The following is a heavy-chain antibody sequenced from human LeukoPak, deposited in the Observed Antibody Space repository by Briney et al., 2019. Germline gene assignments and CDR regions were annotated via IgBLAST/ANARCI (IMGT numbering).Heavy chain of an antibody. V-gene: IGHV1-2*02. CDR1: GYTFTGYY. CDR3: ARDFFNHYERGT. CDR2: INPNSGGT. J-gene: IGHJ5*02. Sequence: ASVKVSCKASGYTFTGYYMHWVRQAPGQGLEWMGWINPNSGGTNYAQKFQGRVTMTRNTSISTAYMELSSLRSEDTAVYYCARDFFNHYERGTWGQGTLVTVSS. D-gene: IGHD3-22*01.